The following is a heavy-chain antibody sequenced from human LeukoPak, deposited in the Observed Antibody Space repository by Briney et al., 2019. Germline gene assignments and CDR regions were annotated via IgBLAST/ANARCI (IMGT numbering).Heavy chain of an antibody. CDR3: ARDYYDSSGYYHGGY. J-gene: IGHJ4*02. V-gene: IGHV3-48*01. Sequence: GGSLRLSCAASGFTFSSYALNWVRQAPGKGLEWVSYISTSSSTIYYADSVKGRFTISRDNAKNSLYLQMNSLRAEDTAVYYCARDYYDSSGYYHGGYWGQGTLVTVSS. D-gene: IGHD3-22*01. CDR2: ISTSSSTI. CDR1: GFTFSSYA.